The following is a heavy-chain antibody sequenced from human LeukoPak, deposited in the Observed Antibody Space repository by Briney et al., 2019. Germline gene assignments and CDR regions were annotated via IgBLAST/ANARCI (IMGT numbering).Heavy chain of an antibody. CDR1: GYTFTSYD. Sequence: ASVKVSCKASGYTFTSYDINWVRQAAGQGLEWMGWMNPNSGNTGYAQKFQGRVTMTRNTSISTVFMELSSLRSEDTAVYYCARGIGYYYDSSGPKWGQGTLVTVSS. J-gene: IGHJ4*02. CDR2: MNPNSGNT. V-gene: IGHV1-8*01. CDR3: ARGIGYYYDSSGPK. D-gene: IGHD3-22*01.